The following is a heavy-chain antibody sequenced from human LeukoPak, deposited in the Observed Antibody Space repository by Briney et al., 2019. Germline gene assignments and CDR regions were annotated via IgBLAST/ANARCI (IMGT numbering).Heavy chain of an antibody. V-gene: IGHV1-2*02. CDR3: ARDGKRGGGDWVRGQRRGAWFDP. CDR1: GYTFTGYY. D-gene: IGHD2-21*01. Sequence: GASVKVSCKASGYTFTGYYMHWVRQAPGQGLEWMGWINPNSGGTNYAQKFQGRVTMTRDTSISTAYMELSRLRSDDTAVYYCARDGKRGGGDWVRGQRRGAWFDPWGQGTLVTASS. J-gene: IGHJ5*02. CDR2: INPNSGGT.